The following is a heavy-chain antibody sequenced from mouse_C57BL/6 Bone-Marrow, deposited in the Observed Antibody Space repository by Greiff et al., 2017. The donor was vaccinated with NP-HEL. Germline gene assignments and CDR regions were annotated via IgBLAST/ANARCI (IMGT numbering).Heavy chain of an antibody. Sequence: VQLQQSGAELVRPGASVKLSCTASGFNIKDDYMHWVKQRPEQGLEWIGWIDPENGDTEYASKFQGRVTITADTASNTTYLQLSSLTSEDTAVYYCTTGDPFAYWGQGTLVTVSA. V-gene: IGHV14-4*01. CDR1: GFNIKDDY. CDR3: TTGDPFAY. J-gene: IGHJ3*01. CDR2: IDPENGDT.